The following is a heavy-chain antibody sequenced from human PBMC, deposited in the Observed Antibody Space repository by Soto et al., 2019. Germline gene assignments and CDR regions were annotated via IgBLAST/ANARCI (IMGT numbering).Heavy chain of an antibody. J-gene: IGHJ4*02. CDR3: ARDSHQLLLFDY. Sequence: GSLRLSCAASGFTFSSYSMNWVRQAPGKGLEWVSSISSSSSYIYYADSVKGRFTISRDNAKNSLYLQMNSLRAEDTAVYYCARDSHQLLLFDYWGQGTLVTVSS. D-gene: IGHD2-2*01. CDR2: ISSSSSYI. CDR1: GFTFSSYS. V-gene: IGHV3-21*01.